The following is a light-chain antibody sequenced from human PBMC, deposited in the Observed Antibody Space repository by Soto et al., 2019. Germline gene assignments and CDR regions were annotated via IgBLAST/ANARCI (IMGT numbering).Light chain of an antibody. CDR1: QGIRND. Sequence: AIQMTQSPSSLSASVGDRVTITCRASQGIRNDLAWYQQKPGKAPKLLIHAASNLQSGVPSRFSGSGSGTDFTLTISSLQPEDFATYYCLQDYNYPYTFGQGTKLEIK. V-gene: IGKV1-6*01. J-gene: IGKJ2*01. CDR2: AAS. CDR3: LQDYNYPYT.